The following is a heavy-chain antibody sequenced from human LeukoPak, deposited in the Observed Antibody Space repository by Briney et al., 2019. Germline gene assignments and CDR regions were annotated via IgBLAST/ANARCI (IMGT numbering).Heavy chain of an antibody. CDR1: GGSFTDYF. J-gene: IGHJ4*02. CDR3: ARADSTYYYDSSGYPRGGFDY. Sequence: SETLSLTCAVFGGSFTDYFWNWVRQAPGKGLVWIGNIDHGETTAYNPSLKSRVTLSVDTSKNQFSLKLSSVTAADTAVYYCARADSTYYYDSSGYPRGGFDYWGQGTLVTVSS. CDR2: IDHGETT. V-gene: IGHV4-34*01. D-gene: IGHD3-22*01.